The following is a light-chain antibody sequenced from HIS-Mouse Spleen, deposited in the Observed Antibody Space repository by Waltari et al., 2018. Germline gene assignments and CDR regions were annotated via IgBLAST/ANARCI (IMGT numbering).Light chain of an antibody. CDR1: SSDVGGYNY. Sequence: QSALTQPASVSGSPGQSITISCTGTSSDVGGYNYVSWYQQHPGKAPNLMIYEVSNRPAGVSNRSSDSKSGTTASLTISGLQAEDEADYYCSSYTSSSTWVFGGGTKLTVL. CDR2: EVS. CDR3: SSYTSSSTWV. V-gene: IGLV2-14*01. J-gene: IGLJ3*02.